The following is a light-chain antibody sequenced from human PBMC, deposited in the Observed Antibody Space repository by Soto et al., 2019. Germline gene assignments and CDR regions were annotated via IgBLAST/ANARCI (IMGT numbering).Light chain of an antibody. V-gene: IGLV2-14*01. CDR3: SSYTTRSTRV. CDR1: SSDVGGYNY. CDR2: EVS. J-gene: IGLJ6*01. Sequence: QSVLTQPASVSGSPGQSITISCAGTSSDVGGYNYVSWYQQHPGKAPKVMIFEVSNRPSGVSNRFSGSKSGNTASLTISGLQAGDEADYYCSSYTTRSTRVFGTGTQLTVL.